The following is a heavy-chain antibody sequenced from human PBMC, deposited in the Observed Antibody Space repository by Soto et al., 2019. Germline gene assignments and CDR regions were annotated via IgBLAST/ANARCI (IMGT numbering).Heavy chain of an antibody. V-gene: IGHV3-23*01. J-gene: IGHJ6*02. CDR2: ISGSGGST. CDR1: GFTFSSYA. D-gene: IGHD3-3*01. Sequence: PXGSLRLCCAASGFTFSSYAMSWVRQAPGKGLEWVSAISGSGGSTYYADSVKVRFTISRDNSKNTLYLQMNSLRAEDTAVYYCAKSSRYYDFWSGYYDEHGYGVDVWGQGTTVTVSS. CDR3: AKSSRYYDFWSGYYDEHGYGVDV.